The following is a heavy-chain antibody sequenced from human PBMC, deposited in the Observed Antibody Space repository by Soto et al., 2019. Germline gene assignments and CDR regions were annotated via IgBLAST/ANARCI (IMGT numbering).Heavy chain of an antibody. V-gene: IGHV5-51*01. CDR3: ARQAYQDATNSFGY. D-gene: IGHD1-26*01. CDR2: SDRGDSNT. Sequence: GASLKISSMGSGYRFTTSWIRWVRQMPGKGLAWLRLSDRGDSNTTFSRPFQGQGRIAADMSISTAYLQWSSLRVSDTAMYYWARQAYQDATNSFGYWGQGTLVTVSS. CDR1: GYRFTTSW. J-gene: IGHJ4*02.